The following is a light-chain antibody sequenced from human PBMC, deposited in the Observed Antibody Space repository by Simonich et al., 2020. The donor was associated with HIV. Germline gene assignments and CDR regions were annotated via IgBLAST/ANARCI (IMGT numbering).Light chain of an antibody. CDR3: QQYYGYPLT. J-gene: IGKJ1*01. CDR2: AAS. Sequence: DIQLTQSPSFLSASVGDRVTITCRASQSISSWLAWYQQKPGKAPKLLIYAASTLQSGVPSRFSGSGSGTDFTLTISCLQSEDFAIYYCQQYYGYPLTFGQGTKVEIK. V-gene: IGKV1-9*01. CDR1: QSISSW.